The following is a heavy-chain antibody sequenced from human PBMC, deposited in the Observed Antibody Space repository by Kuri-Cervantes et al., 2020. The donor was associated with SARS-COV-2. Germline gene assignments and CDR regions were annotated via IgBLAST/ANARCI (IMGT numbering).Heavy chain of an antibody. CDR3: AGGLVVSSGWDYYMDV. CDR2: IWYDGSNK. Sequence: GESLKISCAASGFTFSSYGMHWVRQAPGKGLEWVAVIWYDGSNKYYADSVKGRFTISRDNSKNTLYLQMSSLRAEDTAVYYCAGGLVVSSGWDYYMDVWGKGTTVTVSS. V-gene: IGHV3-33*01. CDR1: GFTFSSYG. J-gene: IGHJ6*03. D-gene: IGHD6-19*01.